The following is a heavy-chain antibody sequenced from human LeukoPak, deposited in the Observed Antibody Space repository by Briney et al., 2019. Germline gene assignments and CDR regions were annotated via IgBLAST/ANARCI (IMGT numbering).Heavy chain of an antibody. V-gene: IGHV3-23*01. CDR2: LSGSGGGT. Sequence: GGSLRLSCAVSGITLSNYGMSWVRQAPGKGLEWVAGLSGSGGGTNYADSVQGRFTISRDNPKNTLYLQMNSLRAEDTAVYYCARVEMATSSNWFDPWGQGTLVTVSS. CDR1: GITLSNYG. D-gene: IGHD5-24*01. J-gene: IGHJ5*02. CDR3: ARVEMATSSNWFDP.